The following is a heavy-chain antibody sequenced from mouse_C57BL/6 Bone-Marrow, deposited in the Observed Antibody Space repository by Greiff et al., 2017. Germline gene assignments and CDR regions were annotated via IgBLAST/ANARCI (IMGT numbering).Heavy chain of an antibody. V-gene: IGHV1-26*01. J-gene: IGHJ1*03. CDR3: AREDYGSPWYFDV. CDR1: GYTFTDYY. CDR2: INPNNGGT. D-gene: IGHD1-1*01. Sequence: LQQSGPELVKPGASVKISCKASGYTFTDYYLNWGKQSHGKSLEWIGDINPNNGGTSYNQKFKGKATLTVDKSSSTAYMELRSLTSEDSAVYYCAREDYGSPWYFDVWGTGTTVTVSS.